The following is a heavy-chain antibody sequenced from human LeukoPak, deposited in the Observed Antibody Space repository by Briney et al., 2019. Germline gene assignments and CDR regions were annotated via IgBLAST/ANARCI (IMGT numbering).Heavy chain of an antibody. Sequence: PSETLSLTCTVSGGSISSYYWSWIRQPPGKGLEWIGYIYYSGSTNYNPSLKSRVTISVDTSKNQFSLKLSSVTAADTAVYYCARDPLGRAPFDPWGQGTLVTVSS. CDR3: ARDPLGRAPFDP. J-gene: IGHJ5*02. D-gene: IGHD1-26*01. CDR2: IYYSGST. CDR1: GGSISSYY. V-gene: IGHV4-59*01.